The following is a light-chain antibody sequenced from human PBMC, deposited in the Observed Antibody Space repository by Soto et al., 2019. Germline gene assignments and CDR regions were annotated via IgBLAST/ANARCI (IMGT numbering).Light chain of an antibody. V-gene: IGKV1-13*02. CDR2: DAS. Sequence: AIQLTQSPSSLSASVGDRVTITCRASQGFSSALAWYQQKPGKSPKLLIYDASSLESGVPSRFGGSGSGTDFTLTISCLQPEDFATYYCQHFYTYPLTFGGGT. CDR3: QHFYTYPLT. CDR1: QGFSSA. J-gene: IGKJ4*01.